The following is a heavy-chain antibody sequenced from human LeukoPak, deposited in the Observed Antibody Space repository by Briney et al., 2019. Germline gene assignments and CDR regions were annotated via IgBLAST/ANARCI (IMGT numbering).Heavy chain of an antibody. CDR1: GGTFSSYA. CDR3: ARDHDLTGTYEYLKY. D-gene: IGHD2-21*02. CDR2: IIPIFGTG. Sequence: GASVKVSCKASGGTFSSYAISWVRQAPGQGLEWMGGIIPIFGTGNYAQKFQGRVTITADKSTSTAYMELRSLRSEDTAVYYCARDHDLTGTYEYLKYWGQGTLVSVSS. J-gene: IGHJ1*01. V-gene: IGHV1-69*06.